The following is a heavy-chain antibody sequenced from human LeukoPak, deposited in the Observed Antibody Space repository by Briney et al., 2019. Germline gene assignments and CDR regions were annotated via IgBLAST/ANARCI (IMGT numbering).Heavy chain of an antibody. CDR3: ARDRRIVGAILDY. D-gene: IGHD1-26*01. CDR1: GFTFSSYA. V-gene: IGHV3-30*04. CDR2: ISYDGSNK. Sequence: GGSLRLSCAASGFTFSSYAMHWVRQAPGKGLEWVAVISYDGSNKYYADSVKGRFTISRDNSKSTLYLQMNSLRAEDTAVYYCARDRRIVGAILDYWGQGTLVTVSS. J-gene: IGHJ4*02.